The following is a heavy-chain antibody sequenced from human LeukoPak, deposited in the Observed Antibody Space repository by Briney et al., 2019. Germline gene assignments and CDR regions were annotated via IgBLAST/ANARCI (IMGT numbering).Heavy chain of an antibody. CDR2: INQVSSHI. Sequence: GESLRLSCAASGFSFSSSAINWVRQAPGKGLEWVSSINQVSSHIYYADSVRGRFTISRDNAKNSVYLQMNSLRAEDTAVYYCAKDQKSSDDGDYGSELDYWGQGTLVTVSS. CDR3: AKDQKSSDDGDYGSELDY. CDR1: GFSFSSSA. V-gene: IGHV3-21*01. J-gene: IGHJ4*02. D-gene: IGHD4-17*01.